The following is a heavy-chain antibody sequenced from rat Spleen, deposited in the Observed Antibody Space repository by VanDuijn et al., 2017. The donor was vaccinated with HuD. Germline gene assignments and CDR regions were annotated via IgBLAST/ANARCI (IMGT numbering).Heavy chain of an antibody. Sequence: QVQLQQSGAELAKPGSSVKISCKASGYSFTYYYISWIKQTIGQGLEYIGYINTGSGGTNYNEKFKGKATLTVDKSSSTAFMQLSSLTPEDTAVYYCARWGFDYWGQGVMVTVSS. V-gene: IGHV1-43*01. CDR3: ARWGFDY. CDR1: GYSFTYYY. J-gene: IGHJ2*01. CDR2: INTGSGGT.